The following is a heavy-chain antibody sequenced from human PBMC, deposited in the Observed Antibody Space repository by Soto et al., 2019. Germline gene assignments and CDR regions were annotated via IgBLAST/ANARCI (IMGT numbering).Heavy chain of an antibody. CDR3: AKDTYDSFLSGMDV. J-gene: IGHJ6*02. V-gene: IGHV3-23*01. CDR1: GFPLRSYA. D-gene: IGHD3-22*01. CDR2: ISGTDGRR. Sequence: EVQLLESGGGLVQPGGSLRLSCAASGFPLRSYAMSWVRQAPGKGLEWVSGISGTDGRRHYADSVRGRVTVSRDESKNTLYLQMNSLRAEDTAIYYCAKDTYDSFLSGMDVWGQGTTVTVSS.